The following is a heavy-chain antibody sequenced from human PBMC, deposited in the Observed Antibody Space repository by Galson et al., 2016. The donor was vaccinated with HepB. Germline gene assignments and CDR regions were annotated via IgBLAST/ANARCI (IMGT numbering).Heavy chain of an antibody. CDR1: GFSLSTSGVG. V-gene: IGHV2-5*02. Sequence: PALVKPTQTLALTCTFSGFSLSTSGVGVGWIRQPPGKALEWLALIYWDDDKDYSPSLKSRLTITKDTSKNQVVLTVTNMDPVDTATYYCAHRLYCRGYFDYWGQGTLVTVSS. D-gene: IGHD2-21*02. J-gene: IGHJ4*02. CDR2: IYWDDDK. CDR3: AHRLYCRGYFDY.